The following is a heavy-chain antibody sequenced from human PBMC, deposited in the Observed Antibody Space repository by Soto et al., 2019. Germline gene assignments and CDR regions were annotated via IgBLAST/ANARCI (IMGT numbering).Heavy chain of an antibody. V-gene: IGHV4-39*07. D-gene: IGHD3-9*01. J-gene: IGHJ6*02. CDR1: GGSISSSSYY. CDR3: ARDKYDILTGPRYYYYYGMDV. CDR2: IYYSGST. Sequence: SATLSLTCTVSGGSISSSSYYWGWIRQPPGKGLEWIGSIYYSGSTYYNPSLKSRVTISVDTSKNQFSLKLSSVTAADTAVYYCARDKYDILTGPRYYYYYGMDVWGQGTTVTVSS.